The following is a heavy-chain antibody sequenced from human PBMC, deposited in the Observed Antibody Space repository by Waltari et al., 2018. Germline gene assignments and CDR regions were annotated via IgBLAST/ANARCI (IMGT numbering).Heavy chain of an antibody. J-gene: IGHJ4*02. CDR2: IIPIFGTA. CDR3: ARDRYPYYYDSSGYYPWDY. CDR1: GGTFSSYA. Sequence: QVQLVQSGAEVKKPGSSVKVSCKASGGTFSSYAISWVRQAPGQGLEWMGGIIPIFGTANYAQKFQGRVTITTDESTSTAYMELSSLRSEDTAVYYCARDRYPYYYDSSGYYPWDYWGQGTLVTVSS. D-gene: IGHD3-22*01. V-gene: IGHV1-69*05.